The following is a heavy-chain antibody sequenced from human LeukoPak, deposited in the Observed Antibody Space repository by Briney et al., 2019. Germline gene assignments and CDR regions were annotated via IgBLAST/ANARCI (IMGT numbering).Heavy chain of an antibody. J-gene: IGHJ4*02. CDR2: INPNTGDT. CDR1: GYTFTGYY. CDR3: AVAPGDY. D-gene: IGHD2-21*01. V-gene: IGHV1-2*02. Sequence: ASVKVSCKASGYTFTGYYMHWVRLAPGQGLEWMGWINPNTGDTHSAQKFQGRVTLTRDTSITTVYMELSRLTSDDTAIFYCAVAPGDYWGQGTLVTVSS.